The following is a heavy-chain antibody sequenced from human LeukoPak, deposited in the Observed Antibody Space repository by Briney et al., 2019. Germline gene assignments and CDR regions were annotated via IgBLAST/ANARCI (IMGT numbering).Heavy chain of an antibody. J-gene: IGHJ4*02. CDR2: ISWNSGSI. Sequence: GRSLRLSCAASGFTFDDYAMHWVRQAPGKGLEWVSGISWNSGSIGYADSVKGRFTISRDNAKNSLYLQMNSLRAEDTALYYCAKGRAYDILTGYDYWGQGTLVTVSS. CDR3: AKGRAYDILTGYDY. D-gene: IGHD3-9*01. CDR1: GFTFDDYA. V-gene: IGHV3-9*01.